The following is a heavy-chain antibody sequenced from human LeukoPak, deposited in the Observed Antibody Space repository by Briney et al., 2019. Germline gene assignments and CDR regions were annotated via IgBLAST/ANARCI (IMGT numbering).Heavy chain of an antibody. Sequence: PSETLSLTCTVSGGSISSSSYYWGWIRQPPGKGLEWIGSIYYSGSTYYNPSLKSRVTISVDTSKNQFSLKLSSVTAADTAVYYCARLEVALNWFDPWGQGTLVTVSS. CDR3: ARLEVALNWFDP. V-gene: IGHV4-39*01. CDR1: GGSISSSSYY. J-gene: IGHJ5*02. CDR2: IYYSGST. D-gene: IGHD5-24*01.